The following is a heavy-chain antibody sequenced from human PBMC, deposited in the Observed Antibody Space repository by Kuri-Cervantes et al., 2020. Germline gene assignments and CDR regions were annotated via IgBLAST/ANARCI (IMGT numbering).Heavy chain of an antibody. CDR2: IYYSGST. D-gene: IGHD2-15*01. V-gene: IGHV4-39*07. Sequence: SETLSLTCTVSGGSISSSSYYWGWIRQPPGKGLEWIGSIYYSGSTYYNPSLKSRVTISVDTSKNQFSLKLSSVTAADTAVYYCARGFNGEVVVVAASSPGPSKSNYYGMDVWGQGTTVTVSS. J-gene: IGHJ6*02. CDR3: ARGFNGEVVVVAASSPGPSKSNYYGMDV. CDR1: GGSISSSSYY.